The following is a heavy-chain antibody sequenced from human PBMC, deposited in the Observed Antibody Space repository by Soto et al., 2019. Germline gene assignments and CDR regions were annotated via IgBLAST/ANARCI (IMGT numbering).Heavy chain of an antibody. V-gene: IGHV4-59*01. J-gene: IGHJ5*02. D-gene: IGHD1-20*01. CDR1: GGSLSTYY. Sequence: QVRLQESGPGLVKPSETLSLTCTVSGGSLSTYYWSWIRQPPGKGLEWIVYMSYSGSSNYNPSLKSRVTMSVDTSKNQVTLKLSSVTAADTAVYYCARTRITSPAATFDPWGQGTLVTVS. CDR2: MSYSGSS. CDR3: ARTRITSPAATFDP.